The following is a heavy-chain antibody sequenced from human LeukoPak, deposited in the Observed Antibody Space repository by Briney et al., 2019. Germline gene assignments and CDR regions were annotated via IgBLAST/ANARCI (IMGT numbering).Heavy chain of an antibody. CDR2: ISGSGGYT. V-gene: IGHV3-23*01. J-gene: IGHJ5*02. D-gene: IGHD6-6*01. CDR3: VKASSSSPQYNWFDA. Sequence: GGSLRLSCAASGFTFSSYAMDWVRQAPGKGLEWVSAISGSGGYTYYADSVKGRLTISRDNSKNTLYLQMNSLRAEDTALYYCVKASSSSPQYNWFDAWGQGTLVTVSS. CDR1: GFTFSSYA.